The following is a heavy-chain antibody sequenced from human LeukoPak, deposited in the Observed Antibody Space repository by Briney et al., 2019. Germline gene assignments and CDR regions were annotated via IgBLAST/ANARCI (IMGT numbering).Heavy chain of an antibody. J-gene: IGHJ6*03. Sequence: GGSLRLSCAASGFTFSSYWMHWVRQAPGKGLVWVSRINSDGSSTSYADSVKGRFTISRDNAKNTLYLQMNSLRAEDTAVYYCAREDYDFWSGYYDYYYYYMDVWGKGTTVTVSS. V-gene: IGHV3-74*01. CDR3: AREDYDFWSGYYDYYYYYMDV. CDR1: GFTFSSYW. CDR2: INSDGSST. D-gene: IGHD3-3*01.